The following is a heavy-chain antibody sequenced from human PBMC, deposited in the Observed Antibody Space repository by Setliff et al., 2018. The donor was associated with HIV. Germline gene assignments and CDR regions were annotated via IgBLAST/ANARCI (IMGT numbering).Heavy chain of an antibody. J-gene: IGHJ4*02. D-gene: IGHD3-10*01. CDR1: GGSISSHY. Sequence: PSETLSLTCTVSGGSISSHYWSWIRQPPGKGLEWIGSIYYSGSTNYNPSLKSRVTISVDTSKNQFSLKLSSVTAADTAVYYCARDRGYGSGNCNGYWGQGTLVTVSS. V-gene: IGHV4-59*11. CDR3: ARDRGYGSGNCNGY. CDR2: IYYSGST.